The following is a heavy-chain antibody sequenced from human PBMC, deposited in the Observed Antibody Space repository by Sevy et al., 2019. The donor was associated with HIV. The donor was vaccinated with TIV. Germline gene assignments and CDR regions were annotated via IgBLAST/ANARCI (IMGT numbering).Heavy chain of an antibody. Sequence: GGSLRLSCEVSGFTFSDFDMSWIRQAPGKGLEWVSDISSGSTYTKSAYSVKGRFTISRDNARNSLYLQMNSLRVEDTAVYYCARDRRNYAGQYFDYWGQGTLVTVSS. CDR2: ISSGSTYT. CDR3: ARDRRNYAGQYFDY. CDR1: GFTFSDFD. J-gene: IGHJ4*01. D-gene: IGHD1-7*01. V-gene: IGHV3-11*06.